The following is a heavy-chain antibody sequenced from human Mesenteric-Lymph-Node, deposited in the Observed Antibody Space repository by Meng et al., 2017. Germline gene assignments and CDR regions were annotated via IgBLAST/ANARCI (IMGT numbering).Heavy chain of an antibody. D-gene: IGHD2-2*02. V-gene: IGHV3-9*01. J-gene: IGHJ3*02. CDR1: GFTFDDYA. CDR3: ARESALYAFDI. CDR2: ISWNSGSI. Sequence: SLKISCAASGFTFDDYAMHWVRQAPGKGLEWVSGISWNSGSIGYADSVKGRFTISRDNAKNSLYLQMNSLRAEDTAVYYCARESALYAFDIWGQGTMVTVSS.